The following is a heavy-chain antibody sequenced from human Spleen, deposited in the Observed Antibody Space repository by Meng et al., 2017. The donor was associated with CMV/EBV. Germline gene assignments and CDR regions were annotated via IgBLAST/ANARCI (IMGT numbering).Heavy chain of an antibody. Sequence: GESLKISCAASEVTFSSFWMSWVRQAPGKGLEWVANINQDGRGKYYVDSVRGRFTISRDNAKNSLYLQMNSLRAEDTAAYYCTRPNEWELGEGAFDIWGQGTMVTVSS. CDR2: INQDGRGK. CDR3: TRPNEWELGEGAFDI. CDR1: EVTFSSFW. V-gene: IGHV3-7*01. D-gene: IGHD1-26*01. J-gene: IGHJ3*02.